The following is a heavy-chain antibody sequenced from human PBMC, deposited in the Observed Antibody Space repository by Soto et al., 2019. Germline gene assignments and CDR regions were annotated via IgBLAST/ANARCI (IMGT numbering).Heavy chain of an antibody. CDR3: TRDASRDSSARGWFDP. J-gene: IGHJ5*02. Sequence: GGSLRLSCAASGFTFRGYWMSWVRQAPGKGLEWVAYIYYTDALRGRFTISRDNAKNSLHLQMNSLRAEDTAVYYCTRDASRDSSARGWFDPWGPGTLVTVSS. CDR2: I. CDR1: GFTFRGYW. V-gene: IGHV3-7*01. D-gene: IGHD6-25*01.